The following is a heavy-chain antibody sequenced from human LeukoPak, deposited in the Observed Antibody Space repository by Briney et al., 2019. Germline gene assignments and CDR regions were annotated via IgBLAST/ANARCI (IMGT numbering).Heavy chain of an antibody. CDR2: ISSSSSYI. Sequence: GGSLRLSCAASGFAFSFFAMSWLRQAPGKGLEWVSSISSSSSYIYYADSVKGRFTISRDNAKNSLYLQMNSLRAEDTAVYYCASSSMVRNNWGQGTLVTVSS. CDR3: ASSSMVRNN. J-gene: IGHJ4*02. D-gene: IGHD3-10*01. CDR1: GFAFSFFA. V-gene: IGHV3-21*01.